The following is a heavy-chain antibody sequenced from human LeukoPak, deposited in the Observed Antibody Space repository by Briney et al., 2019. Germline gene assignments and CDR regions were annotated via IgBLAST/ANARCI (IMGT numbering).Heavy chain of an antibody. CDR1: GFTFDEYG. V-gene: IGHV3-23*01. Sequence: GGSLRLSCAASGFTFDEYGMNWVRQVPGKGLEWVSAISGSGGSTYYADSVKGRFTISRDNSKNALYLQMNSLRAEDTAVYYCAKDPPYDYWSGYPDYWGQGTLVTVSS. CDR2: ISGSGGST. D-gene: IGHD3-3*01. CDR3: AKDPPYDYWSGYPDY. J-gene: IGHJ4*02.